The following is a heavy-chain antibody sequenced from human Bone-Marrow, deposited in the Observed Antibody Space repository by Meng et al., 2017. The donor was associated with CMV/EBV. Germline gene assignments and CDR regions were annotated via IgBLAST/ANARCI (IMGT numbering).Heavy chain of an antibody. CDR2: IRRRSNSYAT. CDR1: GFTFSGSA. Sequence: GGSLRLSCAASGFTFSGSAMHWVRQASGKGLEWVGRIRRRSNSYATSYHASVKGRFTISRDDSKNMAYLQMNSLKTEDTAVYYCTRPLRDDSDGYFSFWGQGTLVTVSS. V-gene: IGHV3-73*01. J-gene: IGHJ4*02. CDR3: TRPLRDDSDGYFSF. D-gene: IGHD3-22*01.